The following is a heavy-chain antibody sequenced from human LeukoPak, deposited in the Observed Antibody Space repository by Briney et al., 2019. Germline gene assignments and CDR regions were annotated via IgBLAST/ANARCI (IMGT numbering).Heavy chain of an antibody. Sequence: KPSETLSLTCTVSGGSISSYYWSWIRQPPGKGLEWIGYIYYSGSTNYNPSLKSRVTISVDTSKNQFSLKLSSVTAADTAVYYCARSLTGGLEDGMDVWGQGTTVTVSS. CDR3: ARSLTGGLEDGMDV. CDR1: GGSISSYY. CDR2: IYYSGST. J-gene: IGHJ6*02. D-gene: IGHD3-9*01. V-gene: IGHV4-59*01.